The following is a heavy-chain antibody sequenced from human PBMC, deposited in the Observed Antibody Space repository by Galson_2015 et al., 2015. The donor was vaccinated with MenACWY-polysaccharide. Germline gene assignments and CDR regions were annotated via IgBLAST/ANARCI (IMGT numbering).Heavy chain of an antibody. V-gene: IGHV3-23*01. J-gene: IGHJ3*02. D-gene: IGHD4-23*01. CDR2: ISGSGGTT. CDR3: AKRITTVVAFDI. CDR1: GLTFDSCA. Sequence: SLRLSCAASGLTFDSCAMSWVRQAPGKGLAWDSGISGSGGTTSYADSVKGRFTISRDNSKNTLYLQMNSLRADDTAVYYCAKRITTVVAFDIWGHGTMFTVSS.